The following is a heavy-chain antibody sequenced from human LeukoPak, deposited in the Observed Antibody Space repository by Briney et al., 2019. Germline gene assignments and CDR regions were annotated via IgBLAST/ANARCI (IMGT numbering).Heavy chain of an antibody. CDR2: IYYSGGT. J-gene: IGHJ4*02. CDR3: AGHYDFWSGYLDY. CDR1: GGSISSSSYY. V-gene: IGHV4-39*01. Sequence: SETLSLTCTVSGGSISSSSYYWGWIRQPPGKGLGWIGSIYYSGGTYYNPSLKSRVTISVYTSKNQFSLKLSSVTAADTAVYYCAGHYDFWSGYLDYWGQGTLVTVSS. D-gene: IGHD3-3*01.